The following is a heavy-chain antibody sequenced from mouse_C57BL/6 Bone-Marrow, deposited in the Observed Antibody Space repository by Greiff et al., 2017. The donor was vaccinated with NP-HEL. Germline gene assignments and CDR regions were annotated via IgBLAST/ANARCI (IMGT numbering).Heavy chain of an antibody. Sequence: VQLQQPGAELVRPGSSVELSCKASGYTFTSYWMHWVKQRPIQGLEWIGNIDPSDSETHYNQKFKDKATLTVDKSSSTAYMQLSSLTSEDSAVYYCARGDLYLYYDYDSFAYWGQGTLVTVSA. V-gene: IGHV1-52*01. J-gene: IGHJ3*01. CDR1: GYTFTSYW. CDR2: IDPSDSET. CDR3: ARGDLYLYYDYDSFAY. D-gene: IGHD2-4*01.